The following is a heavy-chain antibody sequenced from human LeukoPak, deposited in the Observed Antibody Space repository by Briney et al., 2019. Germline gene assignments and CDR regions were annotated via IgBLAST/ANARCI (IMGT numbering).Heavy chain of an antibody. CDR1: GYTFTGYY. J-gene: IGHJ4*02. D-gene: IGHD2-2*01. CDR3: ARESYCSSTSCFPPGDY. V-gene: IGHV1-18*04. Sequence: GASVKVSCKASGYTFTGYYMHWVRQAPGQGLEWMGWISAYNGNTNYAQKLQGRVTMTTDTSTSTAYMELRSLRSDDTAVYYCARESYCSSTSCFPPGDYWGQGTLVTVSS. CDR2: ISAYNGNT.